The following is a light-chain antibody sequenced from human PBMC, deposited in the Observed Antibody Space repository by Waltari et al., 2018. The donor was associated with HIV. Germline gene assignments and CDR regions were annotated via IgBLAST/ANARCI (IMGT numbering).Light chain of an antibody. CDR2: ENN. CDR3: GTWDSSLSA. V-gene: IGLV1-51*02. J-gene: IGLJ2*01. CDR1: SSNIGNNY. Sequence: QSVLTQPPSVSAAPGQKVTISCSGSSSNIGNNYVSWYQQVPGTAPKLLIYENNKRPSGIPDRFSASKSGTSATLGISGLQTGDEADYYCGTWDSSLSAFGGGTRVTVI.